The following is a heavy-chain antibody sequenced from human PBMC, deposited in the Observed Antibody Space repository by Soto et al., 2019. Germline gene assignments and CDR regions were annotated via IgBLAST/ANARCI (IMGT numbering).Heavy chain of an antibody. V-gene: IGHV3-23*01. J-gene: IGHJ4*02. Sequence: EVQLFESGGGVVQPGGSLRLSCVASGFNFKKFAMAWVGQAPGEGLEWVSGISCCGGSTSYADSVKGRFSIARDDSKNTLSLQMNSLRVEDTAQYYCAKADGEQWLVPHLDNWGQGTLVTVS. D-gene: IGHD6-19*01. CDR2: ISCCGGST. CDR3: AKADGEQWLVPHLDN. CDR1: GFNFKKFA.